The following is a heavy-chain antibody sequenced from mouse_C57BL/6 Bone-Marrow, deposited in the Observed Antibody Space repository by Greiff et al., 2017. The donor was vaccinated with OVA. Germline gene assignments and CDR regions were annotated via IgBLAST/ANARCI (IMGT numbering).Heavy chain of an antibody. CDR3: ARFRINTVGTPYFDY. CDR2: IVPSDGYT. V-gene: IGHV1-59*01. D-gene: IGHD1-1*01. CDR1: GYTFTSYW. Sequence: QVQLQQPGAELVRPGPSVKLSCKASGYTFTSYWMHWVKQRPGHGLEWIGVIVPSDGYTNYNQKFKGKATLTVDTSSSTAYMQLSSLTSEDSAVYYCARFRINTVGTPYFDYWGQGTTLTVSS. J-gene: IGHJ2*01.